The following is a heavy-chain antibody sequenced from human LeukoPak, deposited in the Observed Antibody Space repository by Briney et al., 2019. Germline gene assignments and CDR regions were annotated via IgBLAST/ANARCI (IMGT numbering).Heavy chain of an antibody. Sequence: PGGSLGLSCAVSGFTFSSYCMHWVRQAPGKGLVWVSRINSDGSNKSYADSVKGRFTISRDNAKNTLYLQMNSLRAEDTAVYYCARDAGTEFDYWGQGTLVTVSS. D-gene: IGHD6-13*01. CDR1: GFTFSSYC. CDR2: INSDGSNK. V-gene: IGHV3-74*01. J-gene: IGHJ4*02. CDR3: ARDAGTEFDY.